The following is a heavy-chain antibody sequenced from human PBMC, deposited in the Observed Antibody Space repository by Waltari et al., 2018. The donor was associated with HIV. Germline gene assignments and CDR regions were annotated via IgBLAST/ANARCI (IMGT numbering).Heavy chain of an antibody. V-gene: IGHV3-21*01. Sequence: EVQLVESGGGLVKPGGSLRLSCAASGFTLSSYILPWFRQAPGKGLEWVSSISSSSSYIYYADSVKGRFTISRDNAKNSLYLQMNSLRAEDTAVYYCARVDYYHSTKSRYFDSWGQGTLVTVSS. D-gene: IGHD3-22*01. CDR2: ISSSSSYI. CDR1: GFTLSSYI. CDR3: ARVDYYHSTKSRYFDS. J-gene: IGHJ4*02.